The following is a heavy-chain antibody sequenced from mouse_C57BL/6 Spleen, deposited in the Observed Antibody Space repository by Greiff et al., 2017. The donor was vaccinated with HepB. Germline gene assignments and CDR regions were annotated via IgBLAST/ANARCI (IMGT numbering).Heavy chain of an antibody. D-gene: IGHD1-1*01. J-gene: IGHJ3*01. CDR2: IDPSDSYT. V-gene: IGHV1-50*01. Sequence: VQLQQPGAELVKPGASVKLSCKASGYTFTSYWMQWVKQRPGQGLEWIGEIDPSDSYTNYNQKFKGKATLTVDTSSSTAYMQLSSLTSEDSAVYYCARAYGSSYVWFAYWGQGTLVTVSA. CDR3: ARAYGSSYVWFAY. CDR1: GYTFTSYW.